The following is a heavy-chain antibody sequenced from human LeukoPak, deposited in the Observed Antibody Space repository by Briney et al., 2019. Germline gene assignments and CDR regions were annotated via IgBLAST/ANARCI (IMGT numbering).Heavy chain of an antibody. CDR2: ISYDGSNK. CDR1: GFTFSSYA. D-gene: IGHD3-10*01. CDR3: AKSYGSGPYRADDY. V-gene: IGHV3-30-3*02. Sequence: PGGSLRLSCAASGFTFSSYAMHWVRQAPGKGLEWVAVISYDGSNKYYADSVKGRFTISRDNSKNTLYLQMNSLRAEDTAVYYCAKSYGSGPYRADDYWGQGTLVTVSS. J-gene: IGHJ4*02.